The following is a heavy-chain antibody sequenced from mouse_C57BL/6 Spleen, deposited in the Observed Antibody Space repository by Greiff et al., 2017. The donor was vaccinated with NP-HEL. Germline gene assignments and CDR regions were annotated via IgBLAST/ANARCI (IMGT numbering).Heavy chain of an antibody. V-gene: IGHV1-81*01. CDR1: GYTFTSYG. CDR2: IYPRSGNT. D-gene: IGHD2-10*02. J-gene: IGHJ3*01. Sequence: VQLQQSGAELARPGASVKLSCKASGYTFTSYGISWVKQRTGQGLEWIGEIYPRSGNTYYNEKFKGKATLTADKSSSTAYMELRSLTSEDSAVYFCARGRYGNPPWFAYWGQGTLVTVSA. CDR3: ARGRYGNPPWFAY.